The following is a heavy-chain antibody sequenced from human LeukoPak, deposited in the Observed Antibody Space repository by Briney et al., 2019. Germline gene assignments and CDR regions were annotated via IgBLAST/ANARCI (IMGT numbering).Heavy chain of an antibody. J-gene: IGHJ3*02. CDR1: GYTFTSYG. Sequence: GASVKVSCKASGYTFTSYGISWVRQAPGQGLEWMGWISAYNGNTNYAQKLQGRVTMTTDTSTSTAYMELRSLRSDDTAVYYCARDATMVRGEDINDAFDIWGQGTMVTVSS. D-gene: IGHD3-10*01. V-gene: IGHV1-18*01. CDR2: ISAYNGNT. CDR3: ARDATMVRGEDINDAFDI.